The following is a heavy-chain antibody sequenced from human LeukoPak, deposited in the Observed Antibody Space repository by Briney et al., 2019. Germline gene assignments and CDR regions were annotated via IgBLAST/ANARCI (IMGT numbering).Heavy chain of an antibody. D-gene: IGHD3-22*01. CDR2: IYSGGST. V-gene: IGHV3-66*04. J-gene: IGHJ4*02. Sequence: GGSLRLSCAGSGFTVSSNYMSWVRQAPGKGLEWVSVIYSGGSTYYADSVKGRFSISRDNPKNTLYLQMNSLRAEDTAVYYCARHSSGYYYFDYWGQGTLVTVSS. CDR1: GFTVSSNY. CDR3: ARHSSGYYYFDY.